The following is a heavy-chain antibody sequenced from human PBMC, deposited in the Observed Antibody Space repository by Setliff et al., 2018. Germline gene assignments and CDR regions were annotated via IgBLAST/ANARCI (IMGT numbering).Heavy chain of an antibody. CDR2: IYHSGST. J-gene: IGHJ4*02. D-gene: IGHD3-3*01. Sequence: SETLSLTCAVSGGSISSSYWWSWVRQPPGKGLEWMGEIYHSGSTIYNPSLKSRVTISGDKSKNQFSLQLSSVTAADTAVYYCARGGRSGYYLAYWGRGTLVTVSS. V-gene: IGHV4-4*02. CDR3: ARGGRSGYYLAY. CDR1: GGSISSSYW.